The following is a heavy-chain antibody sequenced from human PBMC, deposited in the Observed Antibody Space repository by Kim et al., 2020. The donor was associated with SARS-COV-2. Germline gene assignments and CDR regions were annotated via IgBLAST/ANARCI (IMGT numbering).Heavy chain of an antibody. CDR2: INPNSGGT. Sequence: ASVKVSCKASGYTFTGYYMHWVRQAPGQGLEWMGRINPNSGGTNYAQKFQGRVTMTRDTSISTAYMELSRLRSDDTAVYYCARPGGTGIVVVTATNGDDAFDIWGQGTMVTVSS. CDR3: ARPGGTGIVVVTATNGDDAFDI. V-gene: IGHV1-2*06. CDR1: GYTFTGYY. J-gene: IGHJ3*02. D-gene: IGHD2-21*02.